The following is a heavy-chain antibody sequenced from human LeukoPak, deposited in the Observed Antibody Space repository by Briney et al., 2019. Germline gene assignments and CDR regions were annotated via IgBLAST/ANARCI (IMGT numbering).Heavy chain of an antibody. D-gene: IGHD6-19*01. V-gene: IGHV3-66*01. J-gene: IGHJ4*02. CDR3: ARDSSGPLY. CDR2: FYSGAGT. Sequence: GGSLRLSCAASGFTVSNNYMSWVRQAPGKGLEWVSVFYSGAGTYYADSVKGRFTISRDNSKNTLYLQMNSLTAEDTAVYYCARDSSGPLYWGQGTLVTVSS. CDR1: GFTVSNNY.